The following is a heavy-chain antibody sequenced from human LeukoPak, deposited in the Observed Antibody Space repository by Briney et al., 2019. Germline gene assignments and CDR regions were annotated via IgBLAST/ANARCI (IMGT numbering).Heavy chain of an antibody. Sequence: GGSLRLSCAASGITFSNYWMSRVRQAPGKGLKWVSYISSSGSTIYYADSVKGRFTISRDNAKNSLYLQMNSLRAEDTAVYYCARGYSSGWYSGFDYWGQGTLVTVSS. D-gene: IGHD6-19*01. CDR3: ARGYSSGWYSGFDY. CDR2: ISSSGSTI. J-gene: IGHJ4*02. CDR1: GITFSNYW. V-gene: IGHV3-48*04.